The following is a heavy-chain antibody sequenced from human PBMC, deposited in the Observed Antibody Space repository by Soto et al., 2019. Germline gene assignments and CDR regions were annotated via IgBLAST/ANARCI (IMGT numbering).Heavy chain of an antibody. CDR2: IYYSGST. J-gene: IGHJ6*02. CDR1: GGSISSYY. V-gene: IGHV4-59*01. D-gene: IGHD2-21*02. Sequence: PSETLSLTCTVSGGSISSYYWSWIRQPPGKGLEWIGYIYYSGSTNYNPSLKSRVTISVDTSKNQFSLKLSSVTAADTAVYYCARDLWGYCGTDCYPLVVWGQGTTVTVSS. CDR3: ARDLWGYCGTDCYPLVV.